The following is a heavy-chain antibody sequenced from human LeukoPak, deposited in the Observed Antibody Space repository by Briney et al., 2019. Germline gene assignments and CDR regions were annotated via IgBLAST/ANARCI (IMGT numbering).Heavy chain of an antibody. CDR1: GFTFRSYA. D-gene: IGHD2/OR15-2a*01. J-gene: IGHJ6*02. CDR2: ISYDGSNK. Sequence: GGSLRLSCAASGFTFRSYAMHWVRQAPGKGLEWVAVISYDGSNKYYADSVKGRFTISRDNSKNTLYLQMNSLRAEDTAVFHCARTAGVDGLLLYYHYYGMDVWGQGTTVTVSS. CDR3: ARTAGVDGLLLYYHYYGMDV. V-gene: IGHV3-30*04.